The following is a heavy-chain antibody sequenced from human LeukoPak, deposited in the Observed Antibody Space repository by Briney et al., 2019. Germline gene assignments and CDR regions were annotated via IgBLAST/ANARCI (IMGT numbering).Heavy chain of an antibody. V-gene: IGHV1-2*04. CDR1: GYTFTGYY. CDR3: ARSGYCSSTSCYPTYNWFDP. CDR2: INPNSGGT. D-gene: IGHD2-2*01. Sequence: ASVKVSCKASGYTFTGYYMHWVRQAPGQGLEWMGWINPNSGGTNYAQKFQGWVTMTWDTSIRTAYMELSRMRSDDTAVYYCARSGYCSSTSCYPTYNWFDPWGQGTLVTVSS. J-gene: IGHJ5*02.